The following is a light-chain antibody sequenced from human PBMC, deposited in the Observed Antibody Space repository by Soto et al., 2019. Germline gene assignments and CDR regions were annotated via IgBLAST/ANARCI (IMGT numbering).Light chain of an antibody. Sequence: DIQMTQSPSTLSASVGDRVIITCRASERSSNWLAWYQQKPGKAPNLLIYKASSLKSGVPLRFSGSGSGTDFTLTINSLHPDDFATYDCQQYDTDWTFGQGTKVEFK. J-gene: IGKJ1*01. CDR3: QQYDTDWT. V-gene: IGKV1-5*03. CDR1: ERSSNW. CDR2: KAS.